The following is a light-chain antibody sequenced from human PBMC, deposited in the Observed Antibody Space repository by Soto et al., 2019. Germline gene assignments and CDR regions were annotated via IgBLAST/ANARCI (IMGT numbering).Light chain of an antibody. CDR1: QSLSIY. CDR2: DAS. CDR3: LQRTNWPWT. Sequence: EIVLTQSPATLSLSPGERATLSCRASQSLSIYLGWYQQKSGQVPRLLIYDASNRATGIPARFSGSGSGTDFTLTISSLEPEDFAVYYCLQRTNWPWTFGQGTKVEVK. V-gene: IGKV3-11*01. J-gene: IGKJ1*01.